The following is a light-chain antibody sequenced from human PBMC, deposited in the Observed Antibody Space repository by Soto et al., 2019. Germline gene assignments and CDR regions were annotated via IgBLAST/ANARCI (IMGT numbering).Light chain of an antibody. CDR3: ATWDTSLKGVV. J-gene: IGLJ2*01. V-gene: IGLV1-51*01. CDR2: END. CDR1: SSTIGTNY. Sequence: QSVLTQPPSVSAAPGQKVTISCSGSSSTIGTNYVSWYQHLPGTTPKLLINENDRRPSGIPDRFSGSKTGTSATLVITGLQTGDEAEYFCATWDTSLKGVVFGGGTQLTVL.